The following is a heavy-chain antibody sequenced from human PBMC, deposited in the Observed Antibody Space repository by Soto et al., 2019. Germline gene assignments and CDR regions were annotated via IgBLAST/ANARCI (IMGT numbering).Heavy chain of an antibody. CDR2: AHHSGRT. V-gene: IGHV4-4*02. Sequence: QVQLQESGPGLLKPSGTLSLTCTVSGDSMSSSNWWNWVRQPPGKGLEWIGEAHHSGRTNYNPSLRRRVIISVDRSQNLFSLKLASVTAADTAVYYCVRSEATALDYWGQGTLVTVSSAMDVWGQGTTVTVSS. J-gene: IGHJ6*02. D-gene: IGHD7-27*01. CDR1: GDSMSSSNW. CDR3: VRSEATALDYWGQGTLVTVSSAMDV.